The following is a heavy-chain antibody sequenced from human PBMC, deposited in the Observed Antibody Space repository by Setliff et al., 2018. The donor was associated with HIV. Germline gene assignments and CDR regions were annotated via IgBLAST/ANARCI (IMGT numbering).Heavy chain of an antibody. Sequence: QPGGSLRLSCAATGFSFSNYGMHWVRQAPGKGLEWVAVIWYDGRSQYYSESVKGRFTISRDNSGDMLLLQMASLRPEDMAVYYCVRDTPGSDNAFDIWGQGTMVTVSS. CDR3: VRDTPGSDNAFDI. CDR1: GFSFSNYG. CDR2: IWYDGRSQ. D-gene: IGHD2-21*01. J-gene: IGHJ3*02. V-gene: IGHV3-33*08.